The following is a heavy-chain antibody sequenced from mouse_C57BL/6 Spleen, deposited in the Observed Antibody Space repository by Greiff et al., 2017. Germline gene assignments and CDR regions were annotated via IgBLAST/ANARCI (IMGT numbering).Heavy chain of an antibody. D-gene: IGHD1-1*01. CDR2: INPNNGGT. Sequence: EVQLQQPGPELVKPGASVKIPCKASGYTFTDYNMDWVKQSPGKSLEWIGDINPNNGGTIYNQKFKGKATLTVDKSSSTDYMGLRSLTSEDTAVYYCARVYYYCRDAMDYWGQGTSVTVSS. V-gene: IGHV1-18*01. CDR3: ARVYYYCRDAMDY. J-gene: IGHJ4*01. CDR1: GYTFTDYN.